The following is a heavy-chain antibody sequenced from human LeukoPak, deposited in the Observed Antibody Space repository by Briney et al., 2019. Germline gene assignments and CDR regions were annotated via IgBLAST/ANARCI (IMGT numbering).Heavy chain of an antibody. D-gene: IGHD3-10*01. Sequence: QTGGSLRLSCAASGFTFSSYAMHWVRQAPGKGLEWVSVIYSGGSTYYADSVKGRFTISRDNSKSTLYLQMNSLRAEDTAVYSCAKGYYGSGSYGWFDYWGQGTLVTVSS. J-gene: IGHJ4*02. CDR3: AKGYYGSGSYGWFDY. CDR1: GFTFSSYA. V-gene: IGHV3-53*01. CDR2: IYSGGST.